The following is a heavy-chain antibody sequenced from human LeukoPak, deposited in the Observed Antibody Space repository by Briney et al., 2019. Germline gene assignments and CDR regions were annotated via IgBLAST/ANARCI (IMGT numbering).Heavy chain of an antibody. CDR2: ISAYNGNT. CDR3: AREPPDPAPSTRHEGNFFDY. J-gene: IGHJ4*02. D-gene: IGHD1-1*01. Sequence: ASVKVSCKASGYTFTSYGISWVRQAPGQGLEWMGWISAYNGNTNYAQKLQGRVTMTTDTPTSTAYMELRSLRSDDTAVYYCAREPPDPAPSTRHEGNFFDYWGQGTLVTVSS. CDR1: GYTFTSYG. V-gene: IGHV1-18*01.